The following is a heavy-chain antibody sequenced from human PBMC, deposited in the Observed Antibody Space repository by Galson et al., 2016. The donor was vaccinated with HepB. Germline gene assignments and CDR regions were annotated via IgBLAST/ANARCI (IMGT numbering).Heavy chain of an antibody. V-gene: IGHV3-7*03. J-gene: IGHJ4*02. CDR1: GFTFSSYF. Sequence: SLRLSCAASGFTFSSYFMTWVRQAPGKGLQWVANIEKDGSEKNYVDSVKGRCTISRDNAKNSLYLQMNTLRAEDTAVYYCAAGARWVEDYWGQGTLVIVSS. D-gene: IGHD5-24*01. CDR2: IEKDGSEK. CDR3: AAGARWVEDY.